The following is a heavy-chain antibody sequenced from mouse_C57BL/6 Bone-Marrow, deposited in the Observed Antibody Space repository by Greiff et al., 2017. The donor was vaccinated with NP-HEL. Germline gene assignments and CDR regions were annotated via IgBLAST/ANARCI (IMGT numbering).Heavy chain of an antibody. CDR2: ISSGGSYT. CDR3: ARPLTAQASWFAY. D-gene: IGHD3-2*02. J-gene: IGHJ3*01. CDR1: GFTFSSYG. V-gene: IGHV5-6*01. Sequence: EVKLQESGGDLVKPGGSLKLSCAASGFTFSSYGMSWVRQTPDKRLEWVATISSGGSYTYYPDSVKGRFTISRDNAKNTLYLQMSSLKSEDTAMYYCARPLTAQASWFAYWGQGTLVTVSA.